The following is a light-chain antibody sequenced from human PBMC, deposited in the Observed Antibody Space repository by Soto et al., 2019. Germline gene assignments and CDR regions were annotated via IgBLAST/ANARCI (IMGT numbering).Light chain of an antibody. J-gene: IGKJ4*01. CDR3: QQRSNWPPT. CDR2: DAS. V-gene: IGKV3-11*01. Sequence: EIVLTRSPATLSLSPGERATLSCRASRSVSNYLAWYQQKPGQAPRLLIYDASNRATGIPARFSGSGSGTDFTLTVSSLEPEDFAVYYCQQRSNWPPTFGGGTKVEI. CDR1: RSVSNY.